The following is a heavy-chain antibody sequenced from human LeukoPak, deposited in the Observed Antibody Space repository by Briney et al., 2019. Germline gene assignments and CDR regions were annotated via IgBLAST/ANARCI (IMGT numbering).Heavy chain of an antibody. CDR1: GITFSSYS. Sequence: GGSLRLSCAASGITFSSYSMNWVRQAPGKGLGWVSYISSSSSTIYYADSVKGRFTISRDNAKNSLYLQMNSLRAEDTAVYYCARDWVTGSRGYFDYWGQGTLVTVSS. D-gene: IGHD4-23*01. CDR2: ISSSSSTI. J-gene: IGHJ4*02. CDR3: ARDWVTGSRGYFDY. V-gene: IGHV3-48*04.